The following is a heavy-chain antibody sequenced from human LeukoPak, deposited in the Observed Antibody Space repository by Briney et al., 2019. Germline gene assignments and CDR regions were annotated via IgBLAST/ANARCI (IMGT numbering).Heavy chain of an antibody. CDR3: ARRRYYXGSGYLX. D-gene: IGHD3-22*01. J-gene: IGHJ1*01. V-gene: IGHV4-39*01. CDR2: IYYSGRT. Sequence: SETLSLTCSVSGDSVSRSDSYWDWIRQPPGKGLEWIGTIYYSGRTYYSPSLKSRVTMSVDPSNNQFSLTLRPVTAADTAVYYCARRRYYXGSGYLXWGQGTLLSVSS. CDR1: GDSVSRSDSY.